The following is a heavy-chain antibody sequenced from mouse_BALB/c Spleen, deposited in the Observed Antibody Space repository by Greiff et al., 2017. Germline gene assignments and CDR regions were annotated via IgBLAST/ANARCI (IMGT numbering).Heavy chain of an antibody. CDR1: GFTFSNYW. D-gene: IGHD2-4*01. CDR2: IRLKSNNYAT. J-gene: IGHJ3*01. Sequence: EVQGVESGGGLVQPGGSMKLSCVASGFTFSNYWMNWVRQSPEKGLEWVAEIRLKSNNYATHYAESVKGRFTISRDDSKSSVYLQMNNLRAEDTGIYYCTRRGMITTFAYWGQGTLVTVSA. V-gene: IGHV6-6*02. CDR3: TRRGMITTFAY.